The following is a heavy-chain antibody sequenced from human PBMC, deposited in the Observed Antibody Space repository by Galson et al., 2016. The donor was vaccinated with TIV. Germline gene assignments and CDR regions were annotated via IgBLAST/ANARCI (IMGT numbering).Heavy chain of an antibody. Sequence: CAISGDSVSSNSGAWNWLRQSPSRGLEWLGRTYHNSKWFNDYATSVKSRIIIISDTSKNQVSLQINSVTPEDTAVYFCAKDSPRAGSSVPGAFDYWGQGTLVTVSS. CDR2: TYHNSKWFN. V-gene: IGHV6-1*01. D-gene: IGHD1-26*01. J-gene: IGHJ4*02. CDR1: GDSVSSNSGA. CDR3: AKDSPRAGSSVPGAFDY.